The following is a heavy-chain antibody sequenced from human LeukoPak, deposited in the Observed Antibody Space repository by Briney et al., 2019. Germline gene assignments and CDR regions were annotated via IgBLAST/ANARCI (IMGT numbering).Heavy chain of an antibody. V-gene: IGHV3-23*01. CDR1: GFTFSSYW. CDR2: ISANGAKT. J-gene: IGHJ4*02. Sequence: PGGSLRLSCAASGFTFSSYWMSWVRQAPGKGLEWVSGISANGAKTYYADSVKGRFTISRDNSKNTQSLQMNGLRAEDTALYYCAKGWSVTMVMAAPGDWGQGALVTVSS. CDR3: AKGWSVTMVMAAPGD. D-gene: IGHD3-10*01.